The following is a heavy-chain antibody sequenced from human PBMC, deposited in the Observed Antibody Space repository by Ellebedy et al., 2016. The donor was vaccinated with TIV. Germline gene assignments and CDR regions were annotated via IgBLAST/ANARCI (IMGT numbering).Heavy chain of an antibody. CDR1: GFTVSSYY. Sequence: GESLKISCAASGFTVSSYYMSWVRQAPGKGLEWVSIIYSGGSTYYGDSVKGRFTISRDNYKNTLFLQMNSLRAEDTAVYYCARGASWLLRAPDYYYGMDVWGQGTTVTVSS. CDR2: IYSGGST. J-gene: IGHJ6*02. V-gene: IGHV3-66*01. D-gene: IGHD5-12*01. CDR3: ARGASWLLRAPDYYYGMDV.